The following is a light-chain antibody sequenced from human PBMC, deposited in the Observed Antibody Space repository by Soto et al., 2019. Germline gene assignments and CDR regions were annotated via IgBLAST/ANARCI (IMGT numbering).Light chain of an antibody. CDR2: DVN. Sequence: QSALTQPASVSGSPAQSITISCTGTSSDVGAYNYVSWYQQHPGKAPKLMIYDVNNRPSGVSNRFSGSKSGNTASLTISGLQAGDEADYYCSSYTSSTTDVFGAGTKLTVL. CDR3: SSYTSSTTDV. V-gene: IGLV2-14*03. CDR1: SSDVGAYNY. J-gene: IGLJ1*01.